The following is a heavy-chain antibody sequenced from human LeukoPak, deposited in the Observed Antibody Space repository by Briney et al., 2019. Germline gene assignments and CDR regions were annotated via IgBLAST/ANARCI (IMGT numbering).Heavy chain of an antibody. Sequence: GGTLRLSCGAPGFTFSSYGMSWVRQAPGKGLEWVSAISGSGDSTYYADSVKGRFTISRDNSKNTLYLQMNSLRAEDTAVYYCAKKSRGSGSYYGDYWGQGILVTVSS. CDR1: GFTFSSYG. V-gene: IGHV3-23*01. J-gene: IGHJ4*02. CDR2: ISGSGDST. CDR3: AKKSRGSGSYYGDY. D-gene: IGHD3-10*01.